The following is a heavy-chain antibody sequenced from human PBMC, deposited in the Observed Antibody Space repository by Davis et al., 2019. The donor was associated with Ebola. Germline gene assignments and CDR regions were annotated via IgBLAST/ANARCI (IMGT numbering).Heavy chain of an antibody. V-gene: IGHV1-3*01. J-gene: IGHJ4*02. CDR2: INAGNGNT. D-gene: IGHD4-17*01. CDR3: ASFGLDYGDYERLCN. CDR1: GYTFTSYA. Sequence: ASVKVSCKASGYTFTSYAMHWVRQAPGQRLEWMGWINAGNGNTKYSQKFQGRVTITRDTSASTAYMELSSLRSEDTAVYYCASFGLDYGDYERLCNWGQGTLVTVSS.